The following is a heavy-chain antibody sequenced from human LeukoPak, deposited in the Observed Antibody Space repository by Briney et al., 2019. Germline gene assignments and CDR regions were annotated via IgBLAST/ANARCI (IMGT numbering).Heavy chain of an antibody. J-gene: IGHJ4*02. CDR2: INHSGST. CDR3: ARGRGAVAGTDFDY. Sequence: SEALSLTYAVYGGSFSCYYWSWIRQPPGKGVGWIGEINHSGSTNYNPSLKSRVTISVDTSKNQFSLKLSSVTAAGTAVYYCARGRGAVAGTDFDYWGQGTLVTVSS. D-gene: IGHD6-19*01. CDR1: GGSFSCYY. V-gene: IGHV4-34*01.